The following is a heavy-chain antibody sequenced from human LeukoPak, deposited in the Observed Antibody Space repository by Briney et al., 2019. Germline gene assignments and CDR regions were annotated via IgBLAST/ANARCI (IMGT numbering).Heavy chain of an antibody. V-gene: IGHV3-48*03. Sequence: GGSLRLSCAASGFTFSSYEMNWVRQAPGKGLEWLSYISSSGNTIYYTDSVKGRFTISRDNAKNSLYLRMNSLRAEDTAVYYCAREWLSGTYYYGMDVWGQGTLVTVSS. CDR2: ISSSGNTI. CDR3: AREWLSGTYYYGMDV. CDR1: GFTFSSYE. J-gene: IGHJ6*02. D-gene: IGHD3-16*02.